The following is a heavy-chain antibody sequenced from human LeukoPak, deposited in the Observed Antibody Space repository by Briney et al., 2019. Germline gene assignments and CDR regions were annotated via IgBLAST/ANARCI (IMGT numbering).Heavy chain of an antibody. J-gene: IGHJ3*02. CDR3: ARDRGYYGSGSYYDAFDI. Sequence: GRSLRLSCVASGFTLGAYGMHWVRQAPGRGLEWVAIIWYDGTTKYYADSVKGRFTISRDNSKNTLYLQMNSLRAEDTAVYYCARDRGYYGSGSYYDAFDIWGQGTMVTVSS. CDR1: GFTLGAYG. D-gene: IGHD3-10*01. V-gene: IGHV3-33*01. CDR2: IWYDGTTK.